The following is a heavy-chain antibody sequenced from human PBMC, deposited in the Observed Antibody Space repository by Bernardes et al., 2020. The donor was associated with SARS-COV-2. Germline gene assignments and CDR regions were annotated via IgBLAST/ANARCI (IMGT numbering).Heavy chain of an antibody. D-gene: IGHD3-9*01. V-gene: IGHV4-59*01. Sequence: SETLSLTCTVSGGSISSYYWSWIRLPPGPGLEWIGYSYYSGSTNYNPSLKSRVTISVDTSKNQFPLKLSSVTAADTAVYYCARLDILTGYSLDYWGQGTLVTVSS. CDR2: SYYSGST. J-gene: IGHJ4*02. CDR1: GGSISSYY. CDR3: ARLDILTGYSLDY.